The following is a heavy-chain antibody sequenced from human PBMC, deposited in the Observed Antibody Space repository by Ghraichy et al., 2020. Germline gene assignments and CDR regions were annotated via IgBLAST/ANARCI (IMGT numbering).Heavy chain of an antibody. CDR1: GGSISSYY. CDR2: IYYSGST. V-gene: IGHV4-59*08. D-gene: IGHD2-15*01. CDR3: ARQPRGRYCSGGSCYSQFDY. Sequence: SETLSLTCTVSGGSISSYYWSWIWQPPGKGLEWIGYIYYSGSTNYNPSLKSRVTISVDTSKNQFSLKLSSVTAADTAVYYCARQPRGRYCSGGSCYSQFDYWGQGTLVTVSS. J-gene: IGHJ4*02.